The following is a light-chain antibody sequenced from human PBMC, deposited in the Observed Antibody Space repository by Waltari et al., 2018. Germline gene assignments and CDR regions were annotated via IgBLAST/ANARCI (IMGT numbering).Light chain of an antibody. Sequence: DIQMTHSPSSLSASVGDQVTIPCQASQSISRWLAGYQQKPGKAPKALIYKASNLESGVPSRFSGSGSGTEFTLTISSLQPEEFATYNCQQYNTAPYSFGQGTKVEIK. CDR3: QQYNTAPYS. V-gene: IGKV1-5*01. J-gene: IGKJ2*03. CDR1: QSISRW. CDR2: KAS.